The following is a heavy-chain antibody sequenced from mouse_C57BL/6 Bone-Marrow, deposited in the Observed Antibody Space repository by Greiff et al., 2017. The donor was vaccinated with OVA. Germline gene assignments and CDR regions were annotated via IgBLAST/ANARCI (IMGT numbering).Heavy chain of an antibody. D-gene: IGHD2-3*01. CDR1: GFSLTSYG. CDR3: ARKWLLLYFDY. V-gene: IGHV2-2*01. CDR2: IWSGGST. J-gene: IGHJ2*01. Sequence: QVQLKESGPGLVQPSQSLSITCTVSGFSLTSYGVHWVRQSPGKGLEWLGVIWSGGSTDYNAAFISRLSISKEHSTSHVFFKMNSLQADDTAIYYCARKWLLLYFDYWGQGTTLTVSS.